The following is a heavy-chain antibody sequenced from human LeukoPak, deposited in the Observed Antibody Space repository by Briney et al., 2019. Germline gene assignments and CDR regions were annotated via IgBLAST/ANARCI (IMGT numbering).Heavy chain of an antibody. J-gene: IGHJ6*02. V-gene: IGHV3-23*01. CDR3: AKDGYGGNAYGMDV. CDR1: GFTFSSYA. CDR2: ISGSGGST. D-gene: IGHD4-23*01. Sequence: PGGSLRLSCAASGFTFSSYAVSWVRQAPGKGLEWVSAISGSGGSTYYADSVKGRFTISRDNSKNTLYLQMNSLRAEDTAVYYCAKDGYGGNAYGMDVWGQGTTVTVSS.